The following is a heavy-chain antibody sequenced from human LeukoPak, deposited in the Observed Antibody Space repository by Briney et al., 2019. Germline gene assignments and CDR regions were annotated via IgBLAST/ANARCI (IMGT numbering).Heavy chain of an antibody. Sequence: SETLSLTCAVYGGSFSDYYWSWIRQPPGKGLEWIGEINHSGSTNYNPSLKSRVTISIDTSKNQFSLKLSFVTAADTAVYYCARSVLWPPFDPWGQGTLVTVSS. V-gene: IGHV4-34*01. CDR1: GGSFSDYY. J-gene: IGHJ5*02. CDR3: ARSVLWPPFDP. CDR2: INHSGST. D-gene: IGHD2-21*01.